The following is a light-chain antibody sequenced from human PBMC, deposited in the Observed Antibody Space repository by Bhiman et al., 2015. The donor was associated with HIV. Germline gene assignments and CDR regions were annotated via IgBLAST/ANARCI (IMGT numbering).Light chain of an antibody. Sequence: QLVLTQPSSLSASPGASARLTCTLRSGVNVASFRIYWYQQKPGSPPRYLLRYKSASDKQLGSGVPSRFSGSKDVSANTGLLFISGLQSEDEADYYCVIWHDSGWVFGGGTRLTVL. V-gene: IGLV5-45*03. CDR2: YKSASDK. J-gene: IGLJ3*02. CDR1: SGVNVASFR. CDR3: VIWHDSGWV.